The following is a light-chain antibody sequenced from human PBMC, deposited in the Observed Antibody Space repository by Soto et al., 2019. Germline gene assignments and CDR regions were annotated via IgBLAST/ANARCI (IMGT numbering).Light chain of an antibody. CDR3: QYYGSSAT. CDR1: QSFSSSY. V-gene: IGKV3-20*01. J-gene: IGKJ5*01. Sequence: EIVLTQSPATLSLSPGERATLSCRASQSFSSSYLAWYQHKGGQSPRLLIYAASNRATGIPDRFSGSGSGTDYTLTISRLEPEDFAVYYCQYYGSSATFGQGTRLEIK. CDR2: AAS.